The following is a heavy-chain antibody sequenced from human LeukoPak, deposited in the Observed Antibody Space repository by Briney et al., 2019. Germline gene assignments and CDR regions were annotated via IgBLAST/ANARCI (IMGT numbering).Heavy chain of an antibody. CDR2: IYTSGST. Sequence: SETLSLTCTVSGGSISSYYWSWIRQPPGKGLEWIGYIYTSGSTNYSPSLKSRVTISVDTSKNQFSLKLSSVTAADTAVYYCARLVVGNNWYSFGYFDYWGQGTLVTVSS. CDR1: GGSISSYY. V-gene: IGHV4-4*09. D-gene: IGHD1/OR15-1a*01. J-gene: IGHJ4*02. CDR3: ARLVVGNNWYSFGYFDY.